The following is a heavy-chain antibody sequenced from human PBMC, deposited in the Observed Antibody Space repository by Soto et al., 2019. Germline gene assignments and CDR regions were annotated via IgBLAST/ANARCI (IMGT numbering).Heavy chain of an antibody. V-gene: IGHV3-23*01. D-gene: IGHD2-8*01. Sequence: GGSLRLSCEASGFIFSHYSMSWVRQAPGKGLEWVSTISGSGGSTYYADSVKGRFTVSRDNSKNTLYLQMNNLRAEDAAVYFCAKENAGPFDYWGQGTLVTVSS. CDR1: GFIFSHYS. CDR2: ISGSGGST. CDR3: AKENAGPFDY. J-gene: IGHJ4*02.